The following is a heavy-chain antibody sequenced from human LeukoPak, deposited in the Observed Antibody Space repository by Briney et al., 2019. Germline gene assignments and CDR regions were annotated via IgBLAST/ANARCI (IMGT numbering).Heavy chain of an antibody. CDR3: ARADRVVVPAATDYYFDY. CDR2: VNPNSGNT. Sequence: ASVKVSCKASGYTFTSYDINWVRQATGQGLEWMGWVNPNSGNTGYAQKFQGRVTITRNTSISTAYMELSSLRSEDTAVYYCARADRVVVPAATDYYFDYWGQGTLVTVSS. D-gene: IGHD2-2*01. CDR1: GYTFTSYD. J-gene: IGHJ4*02. V-gene: IGHV1-8*03.